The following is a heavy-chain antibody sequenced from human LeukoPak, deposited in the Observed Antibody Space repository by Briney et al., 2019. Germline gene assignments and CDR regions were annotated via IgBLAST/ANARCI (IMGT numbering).Heavy chain of an antibody. V-gene: IGHV4-39*01. CDR2: IYYSGST. D-gene: IGHD3-3*01. J-gene: IGHJ4*02. CDR3: ATEWTKSTVGGEWLLEYYFDY. CDR1: GGSISISSYY. Sequence: SETLSLTCTVSGGSISISSYYWGWIRQPPGKGLEWIGSIYYSGSTYYNPSLKSRVTISVDTSKNQFSLKLSSVTAADTAVYYCATEWTKSTVGGEWLLEYYFDYWGQGTLVTVSS.